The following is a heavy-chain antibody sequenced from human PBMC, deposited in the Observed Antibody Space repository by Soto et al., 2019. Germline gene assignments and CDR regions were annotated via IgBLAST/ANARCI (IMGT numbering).Heavy chain of an antibody. V-gene: IGHV1-18*01. Sequence: QVQLVQSGAEVKKPGASVKVSCKASGYTFTSYGISWVRQAPGQGLEWMGWISAYNGNTNYAQKLQGRVTMTTDTSTSTDYMELRSVRSDDTAVYYCARDSFTMVRGVIRPTFDYWGQGTLVTVSS. D-gene: IGHD3-10*01. CDR2: ISAYNGNT. CDR3: ARDSFTMVRGVIRPTFDY. CDR1: GYTFTSYG. J-gene: IGHJ4*02.